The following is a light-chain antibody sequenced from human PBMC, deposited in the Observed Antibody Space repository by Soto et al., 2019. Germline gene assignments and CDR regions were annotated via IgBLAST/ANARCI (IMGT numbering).Light chain of an antibody. CDR1: QGITDF. Sequence: DIQLTQSPSFLSASVGDRVTISCRASQGITDFLAWYQQKPGKAPKLLIYAASTLQSGVPSRFSGSASGTEFTLTISSLQPEDFATYFCQQFIVYPLTFGGGTMREIK. J-gene: IGKJ4*01. V-gene: IGKV1-9*01. CDR2: AAS. CDR3: QQFIVYPLT.